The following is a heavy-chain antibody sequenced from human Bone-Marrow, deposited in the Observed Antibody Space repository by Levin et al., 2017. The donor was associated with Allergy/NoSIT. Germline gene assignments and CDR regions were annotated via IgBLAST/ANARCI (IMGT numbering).Heavy chain of an antibody. J-gene: IGHJ6*02. V-gene: IGHV1-69*13. CDR2: IIPSFATA. CDR3: AGGWGTVAATGSYFYYYYGMDV. CDR1: GGTFNNYA. Sequence: SVKVSCKASGGTFNNYAISWVRQAPGQGLEWMGGIIPSFATANYGQKFQGRVTITADESTTTAYMEINSLRSADTAVYYCAGGWGTVAATGSYFYYYYGMDVWGQGTTVTVSS. D-gene: IGHD6-19*01.